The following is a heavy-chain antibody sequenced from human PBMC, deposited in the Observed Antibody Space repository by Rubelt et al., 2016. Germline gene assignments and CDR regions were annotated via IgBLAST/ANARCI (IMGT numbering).Heavy chain of an antibody. V-gene: IGHV4-31*03. D-gene: IGHD2-8*01. CDR3: ARGYCTNGVCYGGDY. J-gene: IGHJ4*02. Sequence: QVQLQESGPGLVKPSQTLSLTCTVSGGSISSGGYYWSWIRQHPGKGLEWIGYIYYSGSTYYNPSLKSRVTISVDTSKNQFSRRLSSVTAADTAVYYCARGYCTNGVCYGGDYWGQGTLVTVSS. CDR1: GGSISSGGYY. CDR2: IYYSGST.